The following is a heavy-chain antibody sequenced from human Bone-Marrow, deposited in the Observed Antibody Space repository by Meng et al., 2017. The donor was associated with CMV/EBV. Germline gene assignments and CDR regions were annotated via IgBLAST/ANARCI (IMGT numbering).Heavy chain of an antibody. CDR1: GFTFSDYY. J-gene: IGHJ6*02. Sequence: GGSLRLSCAASGFTFSDYYMSWIRQAPGKGLEWVSYISSSGSTIYYADSVKGRFTISRDNAKNSLYLQMNSQRAEDTAVYYCARASSSSYYGMDVWGQGTTVTVSS. CDR2: ISSSGSTI. V-gene: IGHV3-11*04. D-gene: IGHD6-13*01. CDR3: ARASSSSYYGMDV.